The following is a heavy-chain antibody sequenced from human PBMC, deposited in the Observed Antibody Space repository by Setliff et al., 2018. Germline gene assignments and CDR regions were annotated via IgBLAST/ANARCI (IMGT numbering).Heavy chain of an antibody. D-gene: IGHD3-22*01. J-gene: IGHJ6*03. Sequence: GGSLRLSCVVSGFSFSNYGMTWVRQAPGKGLEWISYISTSSGTRYYADSVKGRFTISRDNANQSLYLQMNSLRAEDTAVYYCARLALTGYDSSGYYYALEYYYYMDVWGKGIMVTVSS. CDR2: ISTSSGTR. CDR3: ARLALTGYDSSGYYYALEYYYYMDV. V-gene: IGHV3-48*01. CDR1: GFSFSNYG.